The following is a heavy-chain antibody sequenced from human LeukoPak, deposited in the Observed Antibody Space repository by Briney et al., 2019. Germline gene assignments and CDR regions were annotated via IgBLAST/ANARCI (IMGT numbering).Heavy chain of an antibody. CDR3: ARGPRTAIGWFDP. CDR2: INPNSGGT. D-gene: IGHD2-21*02. Sequence: PQPSVKVSCKASAYTFTVYYMHCVRQAPGHGLEWMGWINPNSGGTNYAQKFQGRVTMTRDTSISTAYMELSRLRSDDTAVYYCARGPRTAIGWFDPWGQGTLVTVSS. CDR1: AYTFTVYY. J-gene: IGHJ5*02. V-gene: IGHV1-2*02.